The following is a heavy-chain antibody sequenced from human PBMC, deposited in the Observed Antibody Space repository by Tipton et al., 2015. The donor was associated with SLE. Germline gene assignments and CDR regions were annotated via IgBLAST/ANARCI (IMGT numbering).Heavy chain of an antibody. CDR1: GFTVSSNY. CDR3: ARDKRVDDAFDI. Sequence: SLRLSCAASGFTVSSNYMSWGRQAPGKGLEWVSVIYSGGSTYYADSVKGRFTISRDNSKNTLYLQMNSLRAEDTAVYYCARDKRVDDAFDIWGQGTMVAVSS. V-gene: IGHV3-53*01. D-gene: IGHD5-12*01. CDR2: IYSGGST. J-gene: IGHJ3*02.